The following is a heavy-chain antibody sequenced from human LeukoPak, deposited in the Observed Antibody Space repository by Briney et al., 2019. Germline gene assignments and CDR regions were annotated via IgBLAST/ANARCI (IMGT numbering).Heavy chain of an antibody. D-gene: IGHD2-15*01. J-gene: IGHJ4*02. CDR2: IKSKSDGGTT. CDR3: ATTPRASFIDY. CDR1: GFTFSNAW. V-gene: IGHV3-15*01. Sequence: GGSLRLSCAASGFTFSNAWMTWVRQAPGKGLEWVGRIKSKSDGGTTDYAAPVKGRFTISRDNAKNSLYLQMNSLRAEDTAVYYCATTPRASFIDYWGQGTLVTVSS.